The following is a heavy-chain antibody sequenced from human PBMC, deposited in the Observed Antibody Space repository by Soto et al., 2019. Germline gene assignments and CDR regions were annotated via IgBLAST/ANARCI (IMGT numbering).Heavy chain of an antibody. V-gene: IGHV1-69*13. CDR2: IIPIFGPA. D-gene: IGHD5-18*01. CDR1: GGTFSSHS. CDR3: ARGRSGYSYGPDY. Sequence: SVKVSCKSSGGTFSSHSINWVRQAPGQGLEWMGGIIPIFGPANFAKKFQGRVTITADESTTTAYMELSTLTSEDTAVYYCARGRSGYSYGPDYWGQGTLVTVSS. J-gene: IGHJ4*02.